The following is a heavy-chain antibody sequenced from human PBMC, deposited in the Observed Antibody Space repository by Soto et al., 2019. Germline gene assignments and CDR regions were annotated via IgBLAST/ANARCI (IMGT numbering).Heavy chain of an antibody. CDR1: GGTFSSYA. CDR3: ARTPPGVPNWFDP. CDR2: IIPIFGTA. V-gene: IGHV1-69*13. Sequence: ASVKVSCKASGGTFSSYAISWVRQAPGQGLEWMGGIIPIFGTANYAQKFQGRVTVTADESTSTAYMELSSLRSEDTAVYYCARTPPGVPNWFDPWGQGTLVTVSS. D-gene: IGHD3-10*01. J-gene: IGHJ5*02.